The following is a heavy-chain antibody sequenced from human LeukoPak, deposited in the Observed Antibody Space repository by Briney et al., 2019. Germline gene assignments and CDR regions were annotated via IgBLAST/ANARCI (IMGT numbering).Heavy chain of an antibody. Sequence: GGSLRLSCAASGFTFSSYGMHWVRQAPAKGLERVAVISYDGSNKYYADSVKDRFTISRDNSKNTLYLKMNSLRAEDTAVYYCAKDGGSGSYSPLYYFDYWGQGTLVTVSS. CDR1: GFTFSSYG. J-gene: IGHJ4*02. D-gene: IGHD3-10*01. V-gene: IGHV3-30*18. CDR2: ISYDGSNK. CDR3: AKDGGSGSYSPLYYFDY.